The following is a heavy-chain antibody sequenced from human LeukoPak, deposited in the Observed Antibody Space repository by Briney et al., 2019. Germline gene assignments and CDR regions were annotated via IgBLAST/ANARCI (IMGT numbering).Heavy chain of an antibody. CDR1: GYTFTGYY. V-gene: IGHV1-2*02. CDR2: INPNSGGT. Sequence: GASVKVSCKTSGYTFTGYYMHWVRQAPGQGLEWMGWINPNSGGTNYAQKFQGRVTMTRDTSISTAYMELTRLRSDDTAGYYRARYSSGWYFDLWGRGTLVTVSS. CDR3: ARYSSGWYFDL. D-gene: IGHD6-19*01. J-gene: IGHJ2*01.